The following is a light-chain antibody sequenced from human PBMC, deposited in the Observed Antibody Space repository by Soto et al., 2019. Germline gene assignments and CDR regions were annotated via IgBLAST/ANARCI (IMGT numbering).Light chain of an antibody. CDR3: QSYDSSNVV. J-gene: IGLJ2*01. CDR1: SGSIASNY. CDR2: EDN. Sequence: NFMLTQPHSVSESPGKTVTISCTRSSGSIASNYVQWHQQRPGSSPNIVIYEDNQRPSGVPDRFSASIDCSSTSASITTSGLTTEDEADYYSQSYDSSNVVFGGGTQLTVL. V-gene: IGLV6-57*01.